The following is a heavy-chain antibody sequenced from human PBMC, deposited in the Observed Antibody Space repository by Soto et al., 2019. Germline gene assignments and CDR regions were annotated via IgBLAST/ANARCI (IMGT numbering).Heavy chain of an antibody. Sequence: GGSLRLSCAASGFTFSSYSMNWVRQAPGKGLEWVSTISSSSTYIYYADSVKGRFTISRDNAKNSLYLQMDSLRAEDTAVYYCARPAYDFWSSYNYYYYMDVWGKGTTVTVSS. CDR3: ARPAYDFWSSYNYYYYMDV. J-gene: IGHJ6*03. CDR2: ISSSSTYI. D-gene: IGHD3-3*01. CDR1: GFTFSSYS. V-gene: IGHV3-21*01.